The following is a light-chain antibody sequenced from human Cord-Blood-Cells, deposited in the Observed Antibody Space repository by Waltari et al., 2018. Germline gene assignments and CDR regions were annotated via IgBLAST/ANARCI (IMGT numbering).Light chain of an antibody. CDR3: MQALQTPIT. CDR1: QSLLHSNGYNY. J-gene: IGKJ5*01. CDR2: LGS. Sequence: DIVMTQSPLSLPVTPGEPASISCRSSQSLLHSNGYNYLVWYLQKPGQSPQLLIYLGSNRASGVPDRCSGSGSGTDFTLKISRVEAEDVGVYYCMQALQTPITFGQGTRLEIK. V-gene: IGKV2-28*01.